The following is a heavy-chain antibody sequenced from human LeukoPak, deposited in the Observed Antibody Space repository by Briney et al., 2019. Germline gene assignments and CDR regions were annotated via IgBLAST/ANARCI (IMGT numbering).Heavy chain of an antibody. V-gene: IGHV1-46*01. CDR1: GYTFTSYY. Sequence: ASVKVSCKASGYTFTSYYMHWVRQAPGQGLEWMGIINPSGGSTSYAQKFQGRVTMTRDTSTSTVYMELSSLRSEDTAVYYCARDYGGNSVGDAFDIWSQGTMVTVSS. CDR2: INPSGGST. CDR3: ARDYGGNSVGDAFDI. D-gene: IGHD4-23*01. J-gene: IGHJ3*02.